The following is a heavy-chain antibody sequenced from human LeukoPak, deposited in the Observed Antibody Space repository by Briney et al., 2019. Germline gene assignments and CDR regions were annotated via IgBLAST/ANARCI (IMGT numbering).Heavy chain of an antibody. Sequence: SVKVSCKASGGTFSSYAISWVRQAPGQGLEWMGRIIPILGIANYAQKFQGRVTITADKSTSTAYMELSSLRSEDTAVYYCARGITMIVVVMYYWGQGTLVTVSS. CDR1: GGTFSSYA. V-gene: IGHV1-69*04. D-gene: IGHD3-22*01. CDR2: IIPILGIA. J-gene: IGHJ4*02. CDR3: ARGITMIVVVMYY.